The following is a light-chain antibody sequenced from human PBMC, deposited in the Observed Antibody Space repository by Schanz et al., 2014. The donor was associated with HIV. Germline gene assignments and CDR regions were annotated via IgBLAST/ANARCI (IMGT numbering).Light chain of an antibody. CDR1: NSDVGNYNY. CDR3: SSYTTNTTVL. J-gene: IGLJ2*01. V-gene: IGLV2-14*03. CDR2: DVT. Sequence: QSALTQPASVSGSLGQSVAISCTGTNSDVGNYNYVSWYQQHPGKAPKLIIYDVTNRPSGVSSRFSGSKSGNTASLTISGLQAGDETDFYCSSYTTNTTVLFGGGTKLPVL.